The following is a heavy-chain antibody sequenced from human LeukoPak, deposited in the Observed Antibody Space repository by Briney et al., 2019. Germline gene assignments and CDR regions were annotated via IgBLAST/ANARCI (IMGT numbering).Heavy chain of an antibody. CDR3: ARVTLKSTTTRFTHAGDSFDY. CDR2: ITTHNGDP. J-gene: IGHJ4*02. D-gene: IGHD1-26*01. CDR1: GYTFTSYG. V-gene: IGHV1-18*01. Sequence: DASVKVSCNASGYTFTSYGITWVRHAPGQGLEWMACITTHNGDPNYAQNGQGIVTMTTDPSTCTAYLDLRSLRSDDTAVYYCARVTLKSTTTRFTHAGDSFDYWGQGPLVTVSS.